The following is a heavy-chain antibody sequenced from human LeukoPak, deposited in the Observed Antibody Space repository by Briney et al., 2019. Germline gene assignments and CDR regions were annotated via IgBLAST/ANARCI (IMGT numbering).Heavy chain of an antibody. CDR1: GGSFSGYY. CDR3: ARRTRSNTYSSGWYRANWFDP. V-gene: IGHV4-34*01. CDR2: INHSGST. Sequence: TSETLSLTCAVYGGSFSGYYWSWIRQPPGKGLEWIGEINHSGSTNYNPSLKSRVTISVDTSKNQFSLTLSSVTAADTAVYYCARRTRSNTYSSGWYRANWFDPWGQGTLVTVSS. D-gene: IGHD6-19*01. J-gene: IGHJ5*02.